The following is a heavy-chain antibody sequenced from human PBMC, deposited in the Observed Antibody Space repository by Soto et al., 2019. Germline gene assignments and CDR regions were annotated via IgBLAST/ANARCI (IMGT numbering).Heavy chain of an antibody. V-gene: IGHV6-1*01. CDR2: TYKRAKWYS. Sequence: QTLSLTCAISGDSVSSNTAAWSWIRQSPSRGLEWLGRTYKRAKWYSDFAVSVKSRITINADTSKNQFSLHLNSVTPEDTAVYYCARDNRIAVRHDYWGQGTQVTISS. CDR3: ARDNRIAVRHDY. J-gene: IGHJ4*02. CDR1: GDSVSSNTAA. D-gene: IGHD6-19*01.